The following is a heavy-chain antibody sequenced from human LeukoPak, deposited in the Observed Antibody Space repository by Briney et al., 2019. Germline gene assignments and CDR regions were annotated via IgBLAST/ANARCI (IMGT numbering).Heavy chain of an antibody. D-gene: IGHD6-13*01. CDR2: IIPIFGTA. Sequence: ASVKVSCKASGGTFSSYAISWVRQAPGQGLEWMGGIIPIFGTANYAQKFQGRVTITADKSTSTAYMELSSLRSEDTAVYYCARDGVASWYSYYYYMDVWGKGTTVTVSS. CDR3: ARDGVASWYSYYYYMDV. J-gene: IGHJ6*03. CDR1: GGTFSSYA. V-gene: IGHV1-69*06.